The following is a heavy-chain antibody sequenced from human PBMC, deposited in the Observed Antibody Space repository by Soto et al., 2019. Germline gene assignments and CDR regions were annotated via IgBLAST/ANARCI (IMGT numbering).Heavy chain of an antibody. V-gene: IGHV4-59*01. Sequence: QVQLQESGPGLVKPSETLSLTCTVSGGSISSYYWSWIRQPPGKGLEWIGDIYYSGSTNYNPSLKSRVTISVDTSKNQFSLKLSSVTAADTAVYYCARDPSYDIESRGWFDPWGQGTLVTVSS. J-gene: IGHJ5*02. CDR2: IYYSGST. CDR3: ARDPSYDIESRGWFDP. CDR1: GGSISSYY. D-gene: IGHD3-9*01.